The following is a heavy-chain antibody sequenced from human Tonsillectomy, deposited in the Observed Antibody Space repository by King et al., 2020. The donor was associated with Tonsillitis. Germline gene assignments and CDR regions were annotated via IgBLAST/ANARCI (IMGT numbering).Heavy chain of an antibody. J-gene: IGHJ6*02. V-gene: IGHV3-23*04. D-gene: IGHD3-3*01. CDR1: GVTFSSYA. CDR3: AKDRDFWSPHGLDV. CDR2: ISGSGGST. Sequence: QLVQSGGGLIQPGGALRLSCAASGVTFSSYAMSWVRQAPGKGLEWVSGISGSGGSTYYADSVKGRFAISRDNSKNTLYLQMNSLRAEDTAVYYCAKDRDFWSPHGLDVWGQGTAVTVSS.